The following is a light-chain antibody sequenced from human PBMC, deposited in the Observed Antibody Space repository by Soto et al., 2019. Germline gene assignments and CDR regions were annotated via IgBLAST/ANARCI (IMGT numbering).Light chain of an antibody. CDR3: SSYTSSSTPYYV. CDR2: DVS. J-gene: IGLJ1*01. V-gene: IGLV2-14*01. CDR1: SSDVGGYNY. Sequence: QSALTQPASVSGSPGQSITISCTGTSSDVGGYNYVSWYQQHPGKAPKLMIYDVSNRPSGVSNRFSGSKSGNTASLTISGLQAEDEADYYCSSYTSSSTPYYVFGTGTKVTVI.